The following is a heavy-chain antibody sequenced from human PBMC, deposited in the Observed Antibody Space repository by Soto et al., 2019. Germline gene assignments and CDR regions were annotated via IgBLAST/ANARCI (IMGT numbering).Heavy chain of an antibody. CDR3: ARRLGSSRYYFDY. J-gene: IGHJ4*02. D-gene: IGHD6-13*01. CDR1: GYSFTTYW. Sequence: PGESLKISCEASGYSFTTYWIGWVRQMPGRSQEWMGIIYPGDSDTRYSPSFQGQVTISVDKSISTAYLQWSSLKASDTAMYYCARRLGSSRYYFDYWGQGTLVTVSS. V-gene: IGHV5-51*01. CDR2: IYPGDSDT.